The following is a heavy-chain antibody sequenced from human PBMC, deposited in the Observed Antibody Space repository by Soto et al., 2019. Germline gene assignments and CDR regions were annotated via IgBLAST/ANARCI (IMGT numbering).Heavy chain of an antibody. Sequence: PGGSLRLSCAASGFTFSNYSMSWVRQAPGKGLEWVSGMNSGGRSYYADSVKGRFTISRDTSKNMLYLQMNSLRADDTAVFYCAKALQYSSSRDYFYYGMDVWGQGTTVTV. J-gene: IGHJ6*02. CDR1: GFTFSNYS. D-gene: IGHD6-6*01. CDR3: AKALQYSSSRDYFYYGMDV. CDR2: MNSGGRS. V-gene: IGHV3-23*01.